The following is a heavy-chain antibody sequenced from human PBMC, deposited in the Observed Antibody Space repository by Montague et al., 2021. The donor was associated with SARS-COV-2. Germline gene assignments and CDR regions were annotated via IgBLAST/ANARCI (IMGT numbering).Heavy chain of an antibody. CDR1: GSTFSSYE. D-gene: IGHD3-3*01. Sequence: SLRLSCAASGSTFSSYEMNWVRQAPGKGLEWVSYISSSGGTIYYADSVKGRFTISRDNAKNSLHLQMNSLRAEDTAVYYCARDLGGRGNTITIFGVVIPTFDYWGQGTLVTVSS. V-gene: IGHV3-48*03. CDR2: ISSSGGTI. J-gene: IGHJ4*02. CDR3: ARDLGGRGNTITIFGVVIPTFDY.